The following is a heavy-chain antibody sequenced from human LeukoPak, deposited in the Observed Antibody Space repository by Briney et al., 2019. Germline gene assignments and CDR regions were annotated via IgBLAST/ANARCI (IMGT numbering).Heavy chain of an antibody. J-gene: IGHJ5*02. D-gene: IGHD4-17*01. CDR3: ARDFTLEYGDFNWFDP. Sequence: SETLSLTCTVSGGSISSYYWSWIRQPPGKGLEWIGYIYYSGSTNYNPSLKSRVTISVDTSKNQFSLKLSSVTAAVTAVYYCARDFTLEYGDFNWFDPWGQGTLVTVSS. CDR1: GGSISSYY. CDR2: IYYSGST. V-gene: IGHV4-59*01.